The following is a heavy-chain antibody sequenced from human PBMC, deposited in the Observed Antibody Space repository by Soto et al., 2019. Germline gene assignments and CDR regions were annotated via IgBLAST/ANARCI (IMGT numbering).Heavy chain of an antibody. CDR1: GYTFTNYF. D-gene: IGHD1-26*01. J-gene: IGHJ4*02. CDR2: INPSADST. V-gene: IGHV1-46*01. Sequence: ASVKVSCKTSGYTFTNYFIHWVRQAPGQGLEWMGIINPSADSTNYARKFQGRVTVTRDTSTSTVYMELRSLRSEDTAVYFCARDYGGSRVFDYWGQGTVVTVSS. CDR3: ARDYGGSRVFDY.